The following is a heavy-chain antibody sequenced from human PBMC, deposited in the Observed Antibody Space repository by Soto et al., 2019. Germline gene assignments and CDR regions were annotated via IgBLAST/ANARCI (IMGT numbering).Heavy chain of an antibody. Sequence: QITLKESGPTLVNPTQTLTLTCTFSGFSLSASGAGVGWIRQPPGKALEWLALIYWNDEKRDSPSLKSRLTITKDTSRNQVVLTMTNMDPVDTATYYCAHAYSTSSGVIMDVWGQGTTVTVSS. D-gene: IGHD6-6*01. J-gene: IGHJ6*02. CDR2: IYWNDEK. CDR3: AHAYSTSSGVIMDV. CDR1: GFSLSASGAG. V-gene: IGHV2-5*01.